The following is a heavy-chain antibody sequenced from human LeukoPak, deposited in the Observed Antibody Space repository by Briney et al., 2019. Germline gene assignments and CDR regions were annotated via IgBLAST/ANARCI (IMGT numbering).Heavy chain of an antibody. J-gene: IGHJ3*01. Sequence: PSETLSLTCAVSEMSFSSYYWNWIHQAPGKGLEWIWEINYGGSTKYTPSLEGRGTILIDTSKNQFSLKLTSVTAADTAVYYCARGFPPGSGSRGSHAFDVWGQGTMVTVSS. CDR1: EMSFSSYY. V-gene: IGHV4-34*01. D-gene: IGHD6-19*01. CDR3: ARGFPPGSGSRGSHAFDV. CDR2: INYGGST.